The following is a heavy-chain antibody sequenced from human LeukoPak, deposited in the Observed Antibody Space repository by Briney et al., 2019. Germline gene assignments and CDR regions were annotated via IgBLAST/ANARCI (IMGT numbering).Heavy chain of an antibody. Sequence: GGSLRLSCAASGFTFSHYGMHWVRQAPGAGLEWVAVIWSDGSDKYYAESVKGRFTISRDNSKNSLSLQMSSLRAEDTAVYYCAKDAQRGFDYSNSLQNWGQGILVTVSS. CDR1: GFTFSHYG. J-gene: IGHJ1*01. D-gene: IGHD4-11*01. CDR2: IWSDGSDK. CDR3: AKDAQRGFDYSNSLQN. V-gene: IGHV3-33*03.